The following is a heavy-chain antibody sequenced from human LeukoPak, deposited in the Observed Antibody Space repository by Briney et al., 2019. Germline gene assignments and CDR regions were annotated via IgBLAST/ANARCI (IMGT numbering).Heavy chain of an antibody. Sequence: SETLSLTCTVSGGSIGTYYWSWIRQSPGKGLEWIGYIYVAGTRYNPYLQSRVTISVDRSRNQFFPKMSSVTAADTAVYYCARHIGGGIEDMDVWGKGTKVIVSS. CDR2: IYVAGT. D-gene: IGHD3-16*02. V-gene: IGHV4-59*08. CDR3: ARHIGGGIEDMDV. J-gene: IGHJ6*03. CDR1: GGSIGTYY.